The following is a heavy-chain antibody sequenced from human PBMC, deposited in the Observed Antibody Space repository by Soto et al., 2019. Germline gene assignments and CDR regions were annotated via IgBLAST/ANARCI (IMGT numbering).Heavy chain of an antibody. Sequence: ASVKVSCKASGYTFTSYYMHWVRQAPGQGLEWMGIINPSGGSTSYAQKFQGRVTMTRDTSTSTVYMELSSLRSEDTAVYYCAREGYYDSSGYYGGNWLDPWGQGTLVTVSS. V-gene: IGHV1-46*01. D-gene: IGHD3-22*01. CDR3: AREGYYDSSGYYGGNWLDP. CDR1: GYTFTSYY. CDR2: INPSGGST. J-gene: IGHJ5*02.